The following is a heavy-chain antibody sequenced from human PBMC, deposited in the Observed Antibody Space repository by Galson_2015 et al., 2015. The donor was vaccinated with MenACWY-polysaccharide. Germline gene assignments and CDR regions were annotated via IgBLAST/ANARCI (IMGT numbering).Heavy chain of an antibody. V-gene: IGHV4-38-2*01. CDR3: ARVEKYSGSFYILY. CDR2: IFHSGTT. Sequence: LTCAVSDYSIRSGYFWGWIRQPPGKGLEWIASIFHSGTTYYNPSLKSRVTISVDTSKNQFSLKLSSVTAADTAVYYCARVEKYSGSFYILYWGQGALVTVSS. D-gene: IGHD1-26*01. CDR1: DYSIRSGYF. J-gene: IGHJ4*02.